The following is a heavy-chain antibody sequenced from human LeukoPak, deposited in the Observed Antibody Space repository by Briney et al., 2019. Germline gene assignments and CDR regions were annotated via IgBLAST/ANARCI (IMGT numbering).Heavy chain of an antibody. Sequence: SETLSLTCTVSGGSISSGGYYWSWIRQHPGKGLEWIGYIYYSGSTYYNPSLKSRVTISVDTSKNQFSLKLSSVTAADTAVYYCARGWPAHYYYYGMDVWGQGATVTVSS. CDR2: IYYSGST. CDR3: ARGWPAHYYYYGMDV. CDR1: GGSISSGGYY. V-gene: IGHV4-31*03. J-gene: IGHJ6*02.